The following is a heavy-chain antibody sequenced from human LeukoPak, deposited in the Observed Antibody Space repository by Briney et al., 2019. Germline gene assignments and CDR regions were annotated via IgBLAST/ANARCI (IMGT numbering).Heavy chain of an antibody. D-gene: IGHD1-1*01. CDR3: ASALGTPPLHWFDP. V-gene: IGHV4-39*07. CDR2: IYYSGNT. Sequence: SETLSLTCTVSGGSISSSYSYWGWIRQPPGKGLEWIGNIYYSGNTYYNPSLKSRVTISVDKSKNQFSLKLSSVTAADTAVYYCASALGTPPLHWFDPWGQGTLVTVSS. CDR1: GGSISSSYSY. J-gene: IGHJ5*02.